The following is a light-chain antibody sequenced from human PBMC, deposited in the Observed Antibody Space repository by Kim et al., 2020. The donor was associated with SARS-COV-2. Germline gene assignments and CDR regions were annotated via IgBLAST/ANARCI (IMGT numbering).Light chain of an antibody. CDR3: QQYGSSPRT. CDR2: DTS. V-gene: IGKV3-20*01. CDR1: QSVNSGY. J-gene: IGKJ1*01. Sequence: SPGERDTLSCRASQSVNSGYLAWYQQKPGQSPRLLIYDTSSRATGIPDRFSGSGSGTDFTLTISRLEPEDFALYYCQQYGSSPRTFGQGTKVDIK.